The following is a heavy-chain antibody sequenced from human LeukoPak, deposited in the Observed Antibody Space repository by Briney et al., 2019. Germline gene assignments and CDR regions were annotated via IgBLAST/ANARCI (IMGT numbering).Heavy chain of an antibody. CDR1: GFTFSSYT. V-gene: IGHV3-48*01. CDR2: ISTSSRTI. CDR3: ARGSYGSGSYYQNY. Sequence: PGGSLRLSCAASGFTFSSYTMDWVRQAPGKGLEWVAYISTSSRTIYYADSVKGRFTISRDDAKNSLYLQMNSLRAEDTAVYYCARGSYGSGSYYQNYWGQGTLVTVSS. D-gene: IGHD3-10*01. J-gene: IGHJ4*02.